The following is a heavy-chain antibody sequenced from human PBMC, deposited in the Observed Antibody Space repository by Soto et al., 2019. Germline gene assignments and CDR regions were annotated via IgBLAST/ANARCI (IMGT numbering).Heavy chain of an antibody. D-gene: IGHD3-22*01. CDR1: GGSISSGGYN. Sequence: SETLSLTCTVSGGSISSGGYNWSWIRQHPGKGLEWIGYIYYSGSTYYNPSLKSRVTISVDTSKNQFSLKLSSVTAADTAVYYCARRTFDSSGYRDYWGQGTLVTVSS. CDR2: IYYSGST. CDR3: ARRTFDSSGYRDY. V-gene: IGHV4-31*03. J-gene: IGHJ4*02.